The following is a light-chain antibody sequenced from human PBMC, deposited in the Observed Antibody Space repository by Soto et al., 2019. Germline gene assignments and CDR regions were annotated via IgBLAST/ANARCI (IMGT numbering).Light chain of an antibody. CDR1: VGL. Sequence: QSVLTQPASVSGSPGQSITISCTGTVGLVSWYQQHPGKVPKLIIYDDTKRPSGVSSRFSGSKSGNTASLTISGLQTEDEADYFCCSYAGSITYVFGSGTKVTVL. CDR2: DDT. V-gene: IGLV2-23*01. J-gene: IGLJ1*01. CDR3: CSYAGSITYV.